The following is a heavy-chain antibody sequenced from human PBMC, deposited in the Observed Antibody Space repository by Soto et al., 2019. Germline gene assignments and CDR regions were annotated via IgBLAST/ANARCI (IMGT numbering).Heavy chain of an antibody. Sequence: SETLSLTCTVSGCSISSSSYYWGWIRQPPGKGLEWIGSIYYSGSTYYNPSLKSRVTISVDTSKNQFSLKLSSVTAADTAVYYCAKDLRVMVTGTTDYYYGMDVWGQGTTVTVSS. V-gene: IGHV4-39*02. CDR3: AKDLRVMVTGTTDYYYGMDV. J-gene: IGHJ6*02. CDR2: IYYSGST. CDR1: GCSISSSSYY. D-gene: IGHD1-7*01.